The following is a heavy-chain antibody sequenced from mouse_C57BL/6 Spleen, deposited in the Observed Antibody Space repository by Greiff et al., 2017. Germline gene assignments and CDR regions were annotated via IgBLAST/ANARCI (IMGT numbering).Heavy chain of an antibody. J-gene: IGHJ2*01. D-gene: IGHD2-5*01. CDR3: ARKSNNKNYFGY. CDR2: IDPSDSYT. Sequence: QVQLQQPGAELVRPGSSVKLSCKASGYTFTSYWMHWVKQRPGQGLEWIGEIDPSDSYTNYNQKFKGKSTLTVDKSSSTAYMQLSSLTSEDSAVYCCARKSNNKNYFGYWGQGATLTVYS. CDR1: GYTFTSYW. V-gene: IGHV1-69*01.